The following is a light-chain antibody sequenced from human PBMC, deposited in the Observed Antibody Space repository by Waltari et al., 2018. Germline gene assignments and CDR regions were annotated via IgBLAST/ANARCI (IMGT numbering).Light chain of an antibody. CDR3: QQYYSTPPT. V-gene: IGKV4-1*01. CDR1: QSVLYSSNNQNY. J-gene: IGKJ4*01. CDR2: WAS. Sequence: DIVMTQSPDSLAVSLGERATINCKSSQSVLYSSNNQNYLAWYQHKPGQPPKLLIYWASTRESGVPDRFSGSGSGTDFTLTISSLQAEDVAVYYCQQYYSTPPTFGGGTKVEIK.